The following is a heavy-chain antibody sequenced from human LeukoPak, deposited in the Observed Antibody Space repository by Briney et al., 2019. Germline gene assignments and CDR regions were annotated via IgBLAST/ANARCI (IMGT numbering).Heavy chain of an antibody. Sequence: GASVKVSCKXSGYTFTSYGISWVRQAPGQGLEWMGWISPFIGNTNYPQKLQGRVTITTDTSTSTAYMELRSLRSDDTAVYYCARDLDIVVVPAAISWFDPWGQGTLVTVSS. CDR3: ARDLDIVVVPAAISWFDP. CDR2: ISPFIGNT. D-gene: IGHD2-2*01. J-gene: IGHJ5*02. CDR1: GYTFTSYG. V-gene: IGHV1-18*01.